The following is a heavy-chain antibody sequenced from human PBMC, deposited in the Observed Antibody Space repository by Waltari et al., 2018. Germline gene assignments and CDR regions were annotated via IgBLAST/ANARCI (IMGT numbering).Heavy chain of an antibody. CDR2: IYSGGST. Sequence: VQLVETGGDLIQPGGSLRLSCAASGFTVSSNYMSWVRQAPGKGLEWVSVIYSGGSTYYADSVKGRFTISRDNSKNTLYLQMNSLRAEDTAVYYCATEDYGDYYYYGMDVWGQGTTVTVSS. D-gene: IGHD4-17*01. CDR3: ATEDYGDYYYYGMDV. J-gene: IGHJ6*02. V-gene: IGHV3-53*02. CDR1: GFTVSSNY.